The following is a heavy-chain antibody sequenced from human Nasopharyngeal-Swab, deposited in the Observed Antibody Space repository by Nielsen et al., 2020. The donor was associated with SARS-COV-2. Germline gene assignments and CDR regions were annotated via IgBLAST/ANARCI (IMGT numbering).Heavy chain of an antibody. J-gene: IGHJ4*02. CDR1: GYSSTSYW. V-gene: IGHV5-10-1*01. D-gene: IGHD6-13*01. CDR2: IDPSDSYT. CDR3: ARHLPVQQLVDY. Sequence: GESLKISCKGSGYSSTSYWISWVRQMPGKGLEWMGRIDPSDSYTNYSPSFQGHVTISADKSISTAYLQWSSLKASDTAMYYCARHLPVQQLVDYWGQGTLVTVSS.